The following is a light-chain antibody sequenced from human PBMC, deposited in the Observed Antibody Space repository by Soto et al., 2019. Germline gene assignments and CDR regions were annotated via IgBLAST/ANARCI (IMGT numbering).Light chain of an antibody. Sequence: EIVLTQSPATLSLSPGERATLSCRASQSVSKYLAWYQQKPGQAPRLLIHDASNMATGIPARFRGGRSGIDFSLTISSLEPEDFGVYYCQQGSNWPQITFGGGTKVEI. CDR1: QSVSKY. J-gene: IGKJ4*01. V-gene: IGKV3-11*01. CDR3: QQGSNWPQIT. CDR2: DAS.